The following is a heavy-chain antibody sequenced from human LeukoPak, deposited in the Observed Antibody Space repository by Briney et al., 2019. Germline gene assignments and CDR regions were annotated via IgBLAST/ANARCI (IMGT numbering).Heavy chain of an antibody. Sequence: GGSLRLSCAASGFTFSSYSMNWVRQAPGKGLEWVSSISSSSSYIYYADSVKGRFTISRDNAKNSLYLQMNSLRAEDTAVYYCARDIHCSGGSCLNWGQGTLVTVSS. CDR1: GFTFSSYS. D-gene: IGHD2-15*01. J-gene: IGHJ4*02. CDR2: ISSSSSYI. V-gene: IGHV3-21*01. CDR3: ARDIHCSGGSCLN.